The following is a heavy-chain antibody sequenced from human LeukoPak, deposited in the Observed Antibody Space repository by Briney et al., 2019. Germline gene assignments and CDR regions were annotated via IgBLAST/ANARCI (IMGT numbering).Heavy chain of an antibody. J-gene: IGHJ3*01. CDR2: IAADNFNT. Sequence: ASVKVSCKASGYAFNSYPLTWVRQAPGVGFEWVGWIAADNFNTNYAQKFQGRVTLTKETSTNTAYMEMRSLMSDDTAVYYCARVRTPFGVVASPDALDVWGQGTAVTVSS. D-gene: IGHD3-3*01. CDR1: GYAFNSYP. CDR3: ARVRTPFGVVASPDALDV. V-gene: IGHV1-18*01.